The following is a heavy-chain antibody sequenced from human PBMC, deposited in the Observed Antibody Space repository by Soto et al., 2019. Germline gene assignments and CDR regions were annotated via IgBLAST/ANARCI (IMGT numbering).Heavy chain of an antibody. J-gene: IGHJ4*02. CDR1: AGSISSGSSY. Sequence: PSETLSLTCTLSAGSISSGSSYWGWIRQPPGKGLEWIGSIYYLGNTYYNPSLGGRVSISVDTSENQFSLKLKSVTAADTAVFYSAGLFPYVSSGYHVSYLGQGTLVTVFS. D-gene: IGHD3-22*01. CDR3: AGLFPYVSSGYHVSY. V-gene: IGHV4-39*01. CDR2: IYYLGNT.